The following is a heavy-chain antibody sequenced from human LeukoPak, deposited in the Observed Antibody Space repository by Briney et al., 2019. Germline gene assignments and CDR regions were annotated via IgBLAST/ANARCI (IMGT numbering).Heavy chain of an antibody. CDR2: IIPIFGTA. CDR1: GGTFSNSA. D-gene: IGHD6-19*01. J-gene: IGHJ5*02. CDR3: ARGRRSWLVRPPGNWFDP. V-gene: IGHV1-69*13. Sequence: SVKVSCKASGGTFSNSAISWVRQAPGQGLEWMGGIIPIFGTANYAQRFQGRVTITADESTTTAYMEVSSLRSEDTAVYYCARGRRSWLVRPPGNWFDPWGQGTLVTVSS.